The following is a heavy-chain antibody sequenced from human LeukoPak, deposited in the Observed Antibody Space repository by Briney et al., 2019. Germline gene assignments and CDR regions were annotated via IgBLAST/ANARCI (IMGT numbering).Heavy chain of an antibody. CDR2: ISWNSGSI. CDR3: AKDSMYDSTGYFDY. D-gene: IGHD2-8*01. Sequence: GGSLRLSCAASGFTFSSYGMHWVRQAPGKGLEWVSGISWNSGSIGYADSVKGRFTISRDNAKNSLYLQMNSLRAEDTALYYCAKDSMYDSTGYFDYWGQGTLVTVSS. J-gene: IGHJ4*02. V-gene: IGHV3-9*01. CDR1: GFTFSSYG.